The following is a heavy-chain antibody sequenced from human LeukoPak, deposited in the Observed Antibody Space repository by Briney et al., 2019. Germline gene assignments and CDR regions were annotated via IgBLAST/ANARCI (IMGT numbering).Heavy chain of an antibody. J-gene: IGHJ2*01. Sequence: GGSLRLSRAVSGFTFSSYAMSWVPQAPGKGLEWVSAISGSGFSTHYADSVKGRFTISRDNSKNTLYLQMNSLRGEDTAVYYCAKDVEVAITGHYFDLWGRGTLVTVSS. CDR2: ISGSGFST. CDR1: GFTFSSYA. CDR3: AKDVEVAITGHYFDL. V-gene: IGHV3-23*01. D-gene: IGHD3-22*01.